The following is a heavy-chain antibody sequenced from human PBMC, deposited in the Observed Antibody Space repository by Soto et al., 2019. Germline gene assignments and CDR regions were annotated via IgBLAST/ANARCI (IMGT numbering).Heavy chain of an antibody. J-gene: IGHJ5*02. D-gene: IGHD3-22*01. CDR1: GCTFTSYY. CDR2: LNPSGGST. V-gene: IGHV1-46*01. Sequence: ASVKVSCKASGCTFTSYYMHWVRQAPGQGLEWMGILNPSGGSTSYAQKFQGRVSMTRDTSTSTVYMELSSLRSEDTAVYYCARAQAVDTMIVVVTPPWFATWGQGTLVTVSS. CDR3: ARAQAVDTMIVVVTPPWFAT.